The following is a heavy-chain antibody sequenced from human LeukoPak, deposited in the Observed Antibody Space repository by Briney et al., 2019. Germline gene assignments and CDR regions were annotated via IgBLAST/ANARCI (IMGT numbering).Heavy chain of an antibody. CDR3: ARSFGSSWLRSLPFYDI. D-gene: IGHD6-13*01. V-gene: IGHV3-7*01. Sequence: PGGSLRLSCAASGFTFSSYSMNWVRQAPGKGLEWVANIKQDGSEKYYVDSVKGRFTISRDNAKNSLYLQMNSLRAEDTAVYYCARSFGSSWLRSLPFYDIWGQGTMVTVSS. J-gene: IGHJ3*02. CDR2: IKQDGSEK. CDR1: GFTFSSYS.